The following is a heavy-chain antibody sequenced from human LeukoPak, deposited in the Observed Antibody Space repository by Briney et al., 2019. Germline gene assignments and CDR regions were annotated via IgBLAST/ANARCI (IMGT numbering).Heavy chain of an antibody. D-gene: IGHD6-19*01. CDR3: ARLKYSSGWYYFDY. CDR1: GGSISSYY. Sequence: SETLSLTCTVSGGSISSYYWSWLRQPPGKGLEWVGYIYYSGSTNYNPSLKRRVTISVETSKNQFSLKLSSVTAADTAVYYCARLKYSSGWYYFDYWGQGTLVTVSS. J-gene: IGHJ4*02. V-gene: IGHV4-59*01. CDR2: IYYSGST.